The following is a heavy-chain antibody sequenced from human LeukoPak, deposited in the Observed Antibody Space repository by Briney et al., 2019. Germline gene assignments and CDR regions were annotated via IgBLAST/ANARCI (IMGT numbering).Heavy chain of an antibody. CDR2: IWYDGSNK. CDR3: ARVARSDSSGYCAY. D-gene: IGHD3-22*01. V-gene: IGHV3-33*01. Sequence: GRSLTLSCAASGFTFSSYAMHWVRQAPGKGLEWVAVIWYDGSNKNYADSVKGRFTISRDNSKTTLYLQMNSKRAEDTAVYYCARVARSDSSGYCAYGGKGTKVTVSS. CDR1: GFTFSSYA. J-gene: IGHJ4*02.